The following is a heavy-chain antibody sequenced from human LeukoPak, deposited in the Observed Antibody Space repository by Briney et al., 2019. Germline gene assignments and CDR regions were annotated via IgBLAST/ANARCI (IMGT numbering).Heavy chain of an antibody. J-gene: IGHJ4*02. V-gene: IGHV1-69*04. CDR1: GGTFSSYA. Sequence: ASVKVSCKASGGTFSSYAISWVRQAPGQGLEWMGRIIPIFGKANYAQKFQGRVTITADKSTSTAYMELSSLRSEDTAVYYCARDRGDGYDYFDYWGQGTLVTVSS. D-gene: IGHD5-24*01. CDR2: IIPIFGKA. CDR3: ARDRGDGYDYFDY.